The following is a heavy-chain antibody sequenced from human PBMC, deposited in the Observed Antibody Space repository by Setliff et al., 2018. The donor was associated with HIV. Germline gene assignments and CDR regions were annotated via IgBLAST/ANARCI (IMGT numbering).Heavy chain of an antibody. CDR2: LNPNRGGT. J-gene: IGHJ4*02. CDR1: GYTFTDYY. D-gene: IGHD3-22*01. V-gene: IGHV1-2*02. Sequence: GASVKVSCKASGYTFTDYYINWVRQAPGQGLEWMGWLNPNRGGTSYAQKFQGRVSMTRDTSITTAYMDLSRLTFDDTAVYYCARGYYHSSGYYREGKERFDHWGQGTQVTVSS. CDR3: ARGYYHSSGYYREGKERFDH.